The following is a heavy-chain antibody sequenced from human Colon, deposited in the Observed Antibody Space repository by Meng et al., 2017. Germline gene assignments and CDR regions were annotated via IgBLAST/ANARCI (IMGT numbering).Heavy chain of an antibody. CDR2: INHSGST. Sequence: QRQLQQWGAGLLKPAETLSRTCAFYGGSFSGYYWSWIRQPPGKGLEWIGEINHSGSTNYNPSLKSRVTISVDTSKNQFSLKLSSVTAADTAVYYCARGRYSGYLPWGQGTLVTVSS. CDR3: ARGRYSGYLP. D-gene: IGHD5-12*01. V-gene: IGHV4-34*01. CDR1: GGSFSGYY. J-gene: IGHJ5*02.